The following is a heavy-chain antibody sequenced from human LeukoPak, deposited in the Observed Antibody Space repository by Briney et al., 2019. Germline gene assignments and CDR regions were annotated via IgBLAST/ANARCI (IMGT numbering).Heavy chain of an antibody. CDR2: INWNGGST. V-gene: IGHV3-20*04. CDR1: GFTFDDYG. J-gene: IGHJ4*02. Sequence: PGGSLRLSCAASGFTFDDYGVSWVRQAPGKGLEWVSGINWNGGSTGYADSVKGRLTISRDNARNSLCLQMNSLRAEDTALYYCARVPYYDFWSGHFDYWGQGTLVTVSS. D-gene: IGHD3-3*01. CDR3: ARVPYYDFWSGHFDY.